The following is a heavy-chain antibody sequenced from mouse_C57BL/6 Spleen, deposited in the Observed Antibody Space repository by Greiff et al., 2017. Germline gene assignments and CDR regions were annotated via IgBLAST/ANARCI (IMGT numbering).Heavy chain of an antibody. D-gene: IGHD1-1*01. J-gene: IGHJ2*01. V-gene: IGHV1-64*01. CDR3: AIITTAVGLDY. CDR2: IHPNSGST. Sequence: QVHVKQPGAELVKPGASVKLSCKASGYTFTSYWMHWVKQRPGQGLEWIGMIHPNSGSTNYNEKFKSKATLTVDKSSSTAYMQLSSLTSEDSAVYYCAIITTAVGLDYWGQGTTLTVSS. CDR1: GYTFTSYW.